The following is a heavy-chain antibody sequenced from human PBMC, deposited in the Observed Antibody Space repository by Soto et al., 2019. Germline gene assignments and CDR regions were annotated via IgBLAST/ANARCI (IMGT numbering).Heavy chain of an antibody. Sequence: GSLRLSCAASGFTLSSYSMNWVRQAPGKGLERVSYMSRSSSTIYDADSVKGRFTISRDNAKNSLYLQMNSLRDEETALPYCAREYRGSYYYYGMDVSSQGPTVTV. CDR3: AREYRGSYYYYGMDV. D-gene: IGHD2-2*02. CDR1: GFTLSSYS. J-gene: IGHJ6*02. V-gene: IGHV3-48*02. CDR2: MSRSSSTI.